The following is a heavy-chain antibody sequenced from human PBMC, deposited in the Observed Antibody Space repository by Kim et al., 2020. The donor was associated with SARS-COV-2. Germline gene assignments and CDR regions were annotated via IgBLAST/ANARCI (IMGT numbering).Heavy chain of an antibody. D-gene: IGHD2-21*01. CDR2: I. V-gene: IGHV3-48*02. Sequence: IYYEDSVKGRFTITRDNAKNSLYLQMNSLRDENTAVYYWARLPPLWYFDDWGQGTLVTVSS. CDR3: ARLPPLWYFDD. J-gene: IGHJ4*02.